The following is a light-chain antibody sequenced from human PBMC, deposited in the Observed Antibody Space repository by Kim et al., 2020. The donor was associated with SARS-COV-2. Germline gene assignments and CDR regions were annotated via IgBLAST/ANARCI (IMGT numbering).Light chain of an antibody. CDR1: QSVNSHY. V-gene: IGKV3-20*01. J-gene: IGKJ2*01. CDR2: GPS. CDR3: QQYQSSPGT. Sequence: WSPGERATLYCRASQSVNSHYLAWYQQKPGQAPRLLIYGPSSRATGIPDRFSGSGSGTDFTLTISRLEPEDSAVYYCQQYQSSPGTFGQGTKLEI.